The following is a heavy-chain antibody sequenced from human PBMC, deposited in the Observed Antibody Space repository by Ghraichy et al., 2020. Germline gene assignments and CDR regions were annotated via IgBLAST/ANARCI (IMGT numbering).Heavy chain of an antibody. J-gene: IGHJ2*01. CDR1: GFTFDDYA. CDR3: AKDLVEAPRAYFDL. D-gene: IGHD1-26*01. CDR2: ISWNSESI. Sequence: GGSLRLSCAASGFTFDDYAMHWVRQAPGKGLEWVSGISWNSESIGYADSVKGRFTISRDSAKNSLYLQMNSLTLEDTALYYCAKDLVEAPRAYFDLWGRGTLVTVSS. V-gene: IGHV3-9*01.